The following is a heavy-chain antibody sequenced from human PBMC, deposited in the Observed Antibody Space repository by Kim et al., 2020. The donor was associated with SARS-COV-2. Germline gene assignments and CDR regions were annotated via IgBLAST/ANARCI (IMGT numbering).Heavy chain of an antibody. CDR1: GFTFSSYW. D-gene: IGHD5-12*01. J-gene: IGHJ4*02. CDR2: IKQDGSEK. CDR3: ARDPEMATITYDY. V-gene: IGHV3-7*01. Sequence: GGSLRLSCAASGFTFSSYWMSWVRQAPGKGLEWVANIKQDGSEKYYVDSVKGRFTISRDNAKNSLYLQMNSLRAEDTAVYYCARDPEMATITYDYWGQGTLVTVSS.